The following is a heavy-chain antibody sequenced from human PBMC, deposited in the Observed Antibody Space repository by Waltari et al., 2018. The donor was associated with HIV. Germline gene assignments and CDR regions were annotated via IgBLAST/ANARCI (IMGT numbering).Heavy chain of an antibody. J-gene: IGHJ6*02. Sequence: QVQLLQSGAEVKKPGASVKVSCKVFGHTLTELSMHWVRQAPGKGLEWMGGFDPEDDETIYAQKFQGRVTMTEDTSTDSAYMELSSLTSEDTAVYYCATGGGTTSIQLYDLDVWGQGTTVTVSS. D-gene: IGHD1-26*01. V-gene: IGHV1-24*01. CDR2: FDPEDDET. CDR3: ATGGGTTSIQLYDLDV. CDR1: GHTLTELS.